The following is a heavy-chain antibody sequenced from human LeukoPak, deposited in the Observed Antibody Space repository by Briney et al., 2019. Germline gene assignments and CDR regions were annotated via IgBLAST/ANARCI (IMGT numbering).Heavy chain of an antibody. V-gene: IGHV3-23*01. CDR1: GFTFSNYA. J-gene: IGHJ5*02. Sequence: GGSLSLSCAASGFTFSNYAMRWVRQAPGKGLEWVSGISGSGDRIYYADFVKGRFTISRDKSKKTLYLQMNSLRAEDKAVYYCSANPPFADHGGELSVTDLWGQRPLVTVPS. CDR2: ISGSGDRI. CDR3: SANPPFADHGGELSVTDL. D-gene: IGHD3-10*01.